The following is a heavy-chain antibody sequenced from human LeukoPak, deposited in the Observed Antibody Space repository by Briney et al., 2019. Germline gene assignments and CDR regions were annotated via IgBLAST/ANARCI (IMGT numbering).Heavy chain of an antibody. J-gene: IGHJ4*02. Sequence: SETLSLTCAVYGGSFSGYYWSWIRQPAGKGLEWIGRIYTSGSTNYNPSLKSRVTMSVDTSKNQFSLKLSPVTAADTAVYYCARARLSLFDYWGQGTLVTVSS. D-gene: IGHD2-21*02. V-gene: IGHV4-59*10. CDR1: GGSFSGYY. CDR3: ARARLSLFDY. CDR2: IYTSGST.